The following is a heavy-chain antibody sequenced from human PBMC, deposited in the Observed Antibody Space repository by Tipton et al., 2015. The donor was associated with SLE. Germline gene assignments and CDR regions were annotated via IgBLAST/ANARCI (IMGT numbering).Heavy chain of an antibody. CDR3: TRDSGSHY. CDR2: IRSKAYGGTT. CDR1: GFTFGDYA. V-gene: IGHV3-49*04. D-gene: IGHD1-26*01. Sequence: VQLVQSGGGLVQPGRSLRLSCTASGFTFGDYAMSWVRQAPGKGLEWVGFIRSKAYGGTTEYAASVKGRFTISRDDSKSIAYLQMNSLKTEDTAVYYCTRDSGSHYWGQGTLVTVSS. J-gene: IGHJ4*02.